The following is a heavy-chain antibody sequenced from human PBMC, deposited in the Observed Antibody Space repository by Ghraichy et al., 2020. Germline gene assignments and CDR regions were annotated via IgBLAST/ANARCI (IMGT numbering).Heavy chain of an antibody. CDR3: ATEIAAGGENY. J-gene: IGHJ4*02. CDR1: GFTFGTSS. D-gene: IGHD6-13*01. CDR2: ISITSTTI. V-gene: IGHV3-48*01. Sequence: GESLNISCAASGFTFGTSSMNWVRQAPGKGLECVSYISITSTTIYYADSVKGRFTISRDNAKNSLYLQMNSLRAEDTAVYYCATEIAAGGENYWGQGTLVTVSS.